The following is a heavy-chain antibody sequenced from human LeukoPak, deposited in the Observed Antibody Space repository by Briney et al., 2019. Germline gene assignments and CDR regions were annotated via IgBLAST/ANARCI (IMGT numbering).Heavy chain of an antibody. CDR3: ARDRIEGATSDFDY. CDR1: GFIVSSYY. CDR2: LYRGGNT. J-gene: IGHJ4*02. V-gene: IGHV3-66*01. D-gene: IGHD2-21*01. Sequence: PGGSLRLSCAASGFIVSSYYMTWVRQAPGKGLEWVSVLYRGGNTYYADSVRGRFTISRDNSKNMVYLQMNSLTAEDTAVYYCARDRIEGATSDFDYWGQGTLVTVSS.